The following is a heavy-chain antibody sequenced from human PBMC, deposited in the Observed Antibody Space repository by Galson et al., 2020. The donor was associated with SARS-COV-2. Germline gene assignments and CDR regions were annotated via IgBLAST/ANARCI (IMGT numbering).Heavy chain of an antibody. CDR1: GASISQNY. D-gene: IGHD1-20*01. J-gene: IGHJ5*02. CDR2: IYHNGNA. V-gene: IGHV4-59*13. Sequence: SETLSLTCTISGASISQNYWTWIRQSPQKGLEWIGYIYHNGNANYNPSLKSRVSISVDPSKNQFSLKLTSVSAADTAVYYCARGITGSQFDPWGQGTQVTVSS. CDR3: ARGITGSQFDP.